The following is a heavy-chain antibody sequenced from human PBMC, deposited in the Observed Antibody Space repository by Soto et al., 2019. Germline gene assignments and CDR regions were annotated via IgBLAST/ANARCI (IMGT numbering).Heavy chain of an antibody. J-gene: IGHJ4*02. V-gene: IGHV1-46*03. CDR2: INANSGTT. Sequence: QVQLVQSGAEVKKPGAAVEVSCKASGYTFTSHYVHWVRQAPGQGLEWMGLINANSGTTSYAQNFQGRVTMTRDTSTSTVYMELSSLRFEDTAVYYCARDRNLETSAWARDYWGQGTLVTVSS. CDR3: ARDRNLETSAWARDY. D-gene: IGHD6-19*01. CDR1: GYTFTSHY.